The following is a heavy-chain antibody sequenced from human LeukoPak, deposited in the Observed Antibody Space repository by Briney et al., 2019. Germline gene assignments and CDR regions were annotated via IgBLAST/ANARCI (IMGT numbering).Heavy chain of an antibody. Sequence: GGSLRLSCAASGIIFGSHGMAWVRQAPGKGLEWVSYISSSSSTIYYADSVKGRFTISRDNAKNSLYLQMNSLRAEDTAVYYCARDGFPRFDIWGQGTMVTVSS. J-gene: IGHJ3*02. D-gene: IGHD3-10*01. V-gene: IGHV3-48*04. CDR1: GIIFGSHG. CDR2: ISSSSSTI. CDR3: ARDGFPRFDI.